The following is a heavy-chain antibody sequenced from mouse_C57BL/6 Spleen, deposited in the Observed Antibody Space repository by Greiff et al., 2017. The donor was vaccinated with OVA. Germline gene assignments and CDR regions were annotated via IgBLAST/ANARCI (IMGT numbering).Heavy chain of an antibody. CDR2: IDPETGGT. V-gene: IGHV1-15*01. Sequence: VKLVESGAELVRPGASVTLSCKASGYTFTDYEMHWVKQTPVHGLEWIGAIDPETGGTAYNQKFKGKAILTADKSSSTAYMELRSLTSEDSAVYYCTSGAYWGQGTLVTVSA. J-gene: IGHJ3*01. CDR3: TSGAY. CDR1: GYTFTDYE.